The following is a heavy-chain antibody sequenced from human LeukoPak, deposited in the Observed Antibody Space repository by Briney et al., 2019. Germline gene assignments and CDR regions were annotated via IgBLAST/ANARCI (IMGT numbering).Heavy chain of an antibody. CDR1: GYPFDDYA. V-gene: IGHV3-9*01. CDR2: ISWNSGSI. Sequence: PGRSLRLSCAASGYPFDDYAMHWVRQAPGKGLEWVSGISWNSGSIGYADSVKGRLTISRDNAKNSLYLQMNSLRAEDTALYYCAKDIGRWLQLFDYWGQGTLVTVSS. CDR3: AKDIGRWLQLFDY. D-gene: IGHD5-24*01. J-gene: IGHJ4*02.